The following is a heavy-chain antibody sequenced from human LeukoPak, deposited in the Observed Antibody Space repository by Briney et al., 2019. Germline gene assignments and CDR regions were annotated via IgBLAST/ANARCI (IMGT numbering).Heavy chain of an antibody. J-gene: IGHJ4*02. D-gene: IGHD1-7*01. CDR3: ATARNFRFEY. CDR2: MNGEGTTI. CDR1: GLTFRTTW. V-gene: IGHV3-74*01. Sequence: GGSLRLSCATSGLTFRTTWMHWVRQAPGKGLMWVSRMNGEGTTIDYADSVKGRFTVSRDYAKNTLFLQMNNLRSEDTALYFCATARNFRFEYWGQGSLVIVSA.